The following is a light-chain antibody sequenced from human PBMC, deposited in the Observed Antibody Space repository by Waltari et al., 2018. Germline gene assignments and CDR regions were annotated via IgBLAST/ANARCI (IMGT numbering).Light chain of an antibody. Sequence: EIVLTQSPATLPLSPGERATLSCRASQSVSSYLAWYQQKPGQAPRLLIYDASNRATGIPARFSGSGSGTDFTLTISSLEPEDFAVYYCQQRSSWPRTFGQGTEVEIK. CDR1: QSVSSY. CDR2: DAS. V-gene: IGKV3-11*01. CDR3: QQRSSWPRT. J-gene: IGKJ1*01.